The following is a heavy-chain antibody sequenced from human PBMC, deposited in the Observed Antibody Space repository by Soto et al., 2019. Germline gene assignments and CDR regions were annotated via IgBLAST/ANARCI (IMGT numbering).Heavy chain of an antibody. J-gene: IGHJ4*02. CDR1: GFTFNTFE. D-gene: IGHD2-15*01. CDR3: LKGGWFDF. Sequence: EVQLLESGGGLVQPGGSLRLSCAASGFTFNTFEMSWVRQAPGRGLEWVSFISDDSSRTYYADSVKGRFTISRDKSKYKLYLQMNSRTAKDTAVYACLKGGWFDFWGQGTLVTVSS. V-gene: IGHV3-23*01. CDR2: ISDDSSRT.